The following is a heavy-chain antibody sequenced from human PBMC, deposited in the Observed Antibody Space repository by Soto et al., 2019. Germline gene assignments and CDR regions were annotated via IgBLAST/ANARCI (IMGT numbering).Heavy chain of an antibody. CDR3: ASHEGSGSEFDP. CDR2: INPSGGST. CDR1: GYTFTSYY. Sequence: ASATVSCKAYGYTFTSYYMHWVRQAPGQGLEWMGIINPSGGSTSYAQKFQGRVTMTRDTSTSTVYMELSSLRSEDTAVYYCASHEGSGSEFDPWGQGTLVTVSS. J-gene: IGHJ5*02. V-gene: IGHV1-46*01. D-gene: IGHD3-22*01.